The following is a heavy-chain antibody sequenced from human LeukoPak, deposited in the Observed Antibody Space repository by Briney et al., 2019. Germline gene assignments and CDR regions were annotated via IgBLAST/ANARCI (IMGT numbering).Heavy chain of an antibody. D-gene: IGHD4-17*01. Sequence: GGSLRLSCAASGFNFSTYAMNWVRQAPGKGLEWVAVISYDGSDKYYADSVKGRFTISRDNSKNTLYLQMNSLRAEDTAVYYCANEIRPNDYWGQGTQVTVSS. V-gene: IGHV3-30*18. CDR3: ANEIRPNDY. CDR1: GFNFSTYA. CDR2: ISYDGSDK. J-gene: IGHJ4*02.